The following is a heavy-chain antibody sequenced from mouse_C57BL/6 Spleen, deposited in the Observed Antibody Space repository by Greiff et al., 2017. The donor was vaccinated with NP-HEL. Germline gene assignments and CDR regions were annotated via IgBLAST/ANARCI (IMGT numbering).Heavy chain of an antibody. Sequence: VQLQESGAELVKPGASVKISCKASGYAFSSYWMNWVKQRPGKGLEWIGQIYPGDGDTNYNGKFKGKATLTADKSSSTAYMQLSSLTSEDSAVYFCARRAQATYFAYWGQGTTLTVSS. J-gene: IGHJ2*01. CDR3: ARRAQATYFAY. V-gene: IGHV1-80*01. D-gene: IGHD3-2*02. CDR2: IYPGDGDT. CDR1: GYAFSSYW.